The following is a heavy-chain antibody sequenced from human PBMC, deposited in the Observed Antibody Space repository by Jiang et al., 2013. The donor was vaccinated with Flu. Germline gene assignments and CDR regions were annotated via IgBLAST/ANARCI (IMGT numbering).Heavy chain of an antibody. V-gene: IGHV1-69*01. D-gene: IGHD5-24*01. CDR1: GGTCYS. CDR3: ACGGYTHYYYVGV. Sequence: VQLVESGAEVKKPGSSAKVSCQASGGTCYSVSWVRQAPGQGLEWMGGIIPMFSSPTYAQKFQGRLTITADDSTSTFYMELSSLRSEDTAVYYCACGGYTHYYYVGVWGRGTTVTVSS. J-gene: IGHJ6*03. CDR2: IIPMFSSP.